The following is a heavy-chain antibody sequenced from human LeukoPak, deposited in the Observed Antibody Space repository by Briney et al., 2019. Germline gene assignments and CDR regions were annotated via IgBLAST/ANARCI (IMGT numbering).Heavy chain of an antibody. D-gene: IGHD4-17*01. J-gene: IGHJ4*02. CDR1: GDSISGYY. Sequence: SETLSLTCTVSGDSISGYYWTWIRQPPGKGLEWIGYIYYSGSTNYNPSLKSRVTMSVDTSNNQFSLKLSSVTAADTAIYYCARSATVTTHFDYWGQGTLVTVSS. CDR3: ARSATVTTHFDY. V-gene: IGHV4-59*01. CDR2: IYYSGST.